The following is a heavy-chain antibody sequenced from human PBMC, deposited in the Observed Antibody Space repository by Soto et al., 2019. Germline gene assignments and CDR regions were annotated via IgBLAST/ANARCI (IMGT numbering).Heavy chain of an antibody. D-gene: IGHD3-3*01. J-gene: IGHJ6*02. Sequence: GASVKVSCKASGFTFTSSAVQWVRRARGQRLEWIGWIVVGSGNTNYAQKFQERVTITRDMSTSTAYMELSSLRSEDTAVYYCAAGEYYDFWRTGMDVWGQGTTVTVSS. CDR2: IVVGSGNT. V-gene: IGHV1-58*01. CDR1: GFTFTSSA. CDR3: AAGEYYDFWRTGMDV.